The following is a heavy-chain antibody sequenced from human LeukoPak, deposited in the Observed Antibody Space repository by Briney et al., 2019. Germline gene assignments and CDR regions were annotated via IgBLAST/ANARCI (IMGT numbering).Heavy chain of an antibody. D-gene: IGHD2-15*01. CDR1: GDPISIYY. CDR3: SRETCSGGSCFPFDF. CDR2: IYYRGST. J-gene: IGHJ4*02. V-gene: IGHV4-59*12. Sequence: PSDTLSLPRSVSGDPISIYYGSWMRHPRGRAREGIGYIYYRGSTNYHPSLKSRVTLSVDTAKHQLSLKLRPVTAAHSAVYFCSRETCSGGSCFPFDFWGQGTLVTVSS.